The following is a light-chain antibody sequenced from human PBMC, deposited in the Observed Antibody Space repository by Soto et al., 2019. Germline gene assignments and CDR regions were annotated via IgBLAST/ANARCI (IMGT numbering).Light chain of an antibody. CDR3: SSYTSSTTPYV. Sequence: QSVLTQPASVSGSLGQSITISCTGTNSDIGTYNSVSWYQHHPGKAPKLMIYDVANRPSGVSNRFSGYKSGNTASLTISALQGEDEADYYCSSYTSSTTPYVFGIGTKVTVL. CDR2: DVA. CDR1: NSDIGTYNS. V-gene: IGLV2-14*03. J-gene: IGLJ1*01.